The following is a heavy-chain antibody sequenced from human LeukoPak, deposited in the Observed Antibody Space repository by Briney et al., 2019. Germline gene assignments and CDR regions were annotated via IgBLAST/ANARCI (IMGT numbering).Heavy chain of an antibody. CDR3: ARGGGIAAAGNLDY. Sequence: GGSLRLSCAASGFTFSSYWMSWVRQAPGKGLEWVANIKQDGSEKYYVDSVKGRFTISRDNAKNSLYLQMNSLRAEDTGVYYCARGGGIAAAGNLDYWGQGTLVTASS. D-gene: IGHD6-13*01. V-gene: IGHV3-7*01. CDR1: GFTFSSYW. J-gene: IGHJ4*02. CDR2: IKQDGSEK.